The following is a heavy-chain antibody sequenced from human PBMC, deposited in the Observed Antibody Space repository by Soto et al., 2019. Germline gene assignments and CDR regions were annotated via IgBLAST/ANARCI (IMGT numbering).Heavy chain of an antibody. CDR3: ARVRDYYYGMDV. V-gene: IGHV3-66*01. CDR1: GFTVSSNY. CDR2: IYSGGST. J-gene: IGHJ6*02. Sequence: EVQLVESGGGLVQPGGSLRLSCAASGFTVSSNYMSWVRQAPGKGLEWVSVIYSGGSTYYADSVKGRFTISRDNSKNTLYLQMNSLRAEDTAVYYCARVRDYYYGMDVWGQGTTVTVSS.